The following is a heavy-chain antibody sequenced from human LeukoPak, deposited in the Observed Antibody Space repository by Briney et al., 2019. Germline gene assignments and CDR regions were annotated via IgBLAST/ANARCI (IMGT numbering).Heavy chain of an antibody. V-gene: IGHV3-23*01. CDR3: AKDRARAPAGITMVRGDFDY. D-gene: IGHD3-10*01. Sequence: PGGSLRLSCAASGFTFSSYAMSWVRQAPGKGLEWVSAISGSGGSTYYADSVKGRFTISRDNSKNTLYLQMNSLRAEDTAVYYCAKDRARAPAGITMVRGDFDYWGQGTLVTISS. CDR1: GFTFSSYA. J-gene: IGHJ4*02. CDR2: ISGSGGST.